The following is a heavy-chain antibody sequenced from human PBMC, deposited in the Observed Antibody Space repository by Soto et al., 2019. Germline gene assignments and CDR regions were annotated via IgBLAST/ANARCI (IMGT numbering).Heavy chain of an antibody. CDR3: SRFIMVGGWFDPNYYHGMDV. Sequence: QVQLVQSGAEVKKPGASVTVSCKTSGYTFSNYGINWVRQAPGQGLEWMGWISGYNGNTNYAQTAQSRVTMTTDTYTGKVYMELRSLKSDDTAIYYCSRFIMVGGWFDPNYYHGMDVWGQGTTVTVSS. J-gene: IGHJ6*02. CDR2: ISGYNGNT. D-gene: IGHD6-19*01. V-gene: IGHV1-18*01. CDR1: GYTFSNYG.